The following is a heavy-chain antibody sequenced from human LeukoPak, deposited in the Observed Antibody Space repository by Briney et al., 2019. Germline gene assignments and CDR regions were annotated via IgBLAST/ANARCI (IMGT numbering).Heavy chain of an antibody. V-gene: IGHV1-2*02. CDR3: ARDATGIDWFDP. CDR2: INPKSGGT. J-gene: IGHJ5*02. Sequence: ASVKVSCKASGYTFSDYYLHWVRQAPGQGPEWMGWINPKSGGTKYAQKFQGRVTMTRDTSISTAYMELSRLRSDDTAVYYCARDATGIDWFDPWGQGTLVTVSS. CDR1: GYTFSDYY.